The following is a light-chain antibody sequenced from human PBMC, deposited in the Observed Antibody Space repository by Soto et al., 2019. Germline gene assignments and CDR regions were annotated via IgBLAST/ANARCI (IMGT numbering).Light chain of an antibody. Sequence: MSQSPPSGSASVGDRVTITCRASQGISNYLAWYQQKPVKVPRLLIYAASTLQSGVPSRFSGSGSGTDFTLTISSLQPEDVATYYCQRYDSDPTFGQGTKVDIK. CDR1: QGISNY. V-gene: IGKV1-27*01. J-gene: IGKJ1*01. CDR2: AAS. CDR3: QRYDSDPT.